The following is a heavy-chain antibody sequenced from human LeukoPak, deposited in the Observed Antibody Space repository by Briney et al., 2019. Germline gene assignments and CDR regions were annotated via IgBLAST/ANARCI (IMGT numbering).Heavy chain of an antibody. CDR1: GFTFSSYA. V-gene: IGHV3-23*01. Sequence: GGSLRLSCAASGFTFSSYAMSWVRQAPGKGLEWVSAISGSGGSTYYADSVKGRFTISRDNSKNTLYLQMNSLRAEDTAVYYCASDNSSGWYYFDYWGEGTLVTVSS. CDR3: ASDNSSGWYYFDY. CDR2: ISGSGGST. D-gene: IGHD6-19*01. J-gene: IGHJ4*02.